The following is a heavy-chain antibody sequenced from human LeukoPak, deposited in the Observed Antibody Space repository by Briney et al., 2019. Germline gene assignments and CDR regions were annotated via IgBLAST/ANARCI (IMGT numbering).Heavy chain of an antibody. D-gene: IGHD4-17*01. V-gene: IGHV5-51*01. Sequence: GESLKISCKGSGYSFTNYWIGWVRQMPGKGLEWMGIIYPGDSDTRYSPSFQGQVTISADKSISTAYLQWSSLKASDTAMYYCARSDYGDYVLRLFDYWGQGTLVTVSS. CDR2: IYPGDSDT. J-gene: IGHJ4*02. CDR1: GYSFTNYW. CDR3: ARSDYGDYVLRLFDY.